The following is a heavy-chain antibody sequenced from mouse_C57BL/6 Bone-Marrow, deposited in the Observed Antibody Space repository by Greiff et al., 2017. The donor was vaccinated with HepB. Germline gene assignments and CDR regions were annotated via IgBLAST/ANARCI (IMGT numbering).Heavy chain of an antibody. Sequence: EVMLVESGGGLVQPGGSLKLSCAASGFTFSDYGMAWVRQAPRKGPEWVAFISNLAYSIYYADTVTGRFTISRENAKNTLYLEMSSLRSEDTAMYYCARLVGYDYGYYYAMDYWGQGTSVTVSS. D-gene: IGHD2-4*01. CDR3: ARLVGYDYGYYYAMDY. CDR1: GFTFSDYG. J-gene: IGHJ4*01. V-gene: IGHV5-15*01. CDR2: ISNLAYSI.